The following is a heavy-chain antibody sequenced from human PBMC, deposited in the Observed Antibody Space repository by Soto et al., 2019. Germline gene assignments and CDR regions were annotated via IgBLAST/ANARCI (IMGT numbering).Heavy chain of an antibody. D-gene: IGHD4-17*01. Sequence: GASVKVSSKASGGTVSSYAISWVRQAPGQGLEWMGGIIPIFGTANYAQKFQGRVTITADESTSTAYMELSSLRSEDTAVYYCARAPFNYGGIVPLFDYWGQGTLVTVSS. J-gene: IGHJ4*02. CDR1: GGTVSSYA. CDR3: ARAPFNYGGIVPLFDY. V-gene: IGHV1-69*13. CDR2: IIPIFGTA.